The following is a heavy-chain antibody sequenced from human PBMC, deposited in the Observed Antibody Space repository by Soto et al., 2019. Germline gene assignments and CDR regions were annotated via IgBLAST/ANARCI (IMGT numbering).Heavy chain of an antibody. CDR2: IKQDGFEK. CDR3: ARGNYPFPYYYYGLDV. J-gene: IGHJ6*02. V-gene: IGHV3-7*04. Sequence: EVQLVESGGGLVQPGGSLRLSCAASGFTFSRYWMSWVRQAPGKGLEWVANIKQDGFEKYYVDSVKERFTISRDNAKNSLYLQINSLRADDTDVYYCARGNYPFPYYYYGLDVWGLATTVTVSS. CDR1: GFTFSRYW. D-gene: IGHD4-4*01.